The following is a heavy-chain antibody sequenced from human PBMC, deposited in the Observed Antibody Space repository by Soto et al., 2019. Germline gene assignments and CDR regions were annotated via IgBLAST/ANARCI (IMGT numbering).Heavy chain of an antibody. Sequence: SETLSLTCAVSGGSISSSNWWSWVRQPPGKGLEWIGEIYHSGSTNYNPSLKSRVTISVDKSKNQFSLKLSSVTAADTAVYYCARQSGARQYYDFWSGYYYDAFDIWGQGTMVT. CDR2: IYHSGST. D-gene: IGHD3-3*01. J-gene: IGHJ3*02. V-gene: IGHV4-4*02. CDR3: ARQSGARQYYDFWSGYYYDAFDI. CDR1: GGSISSSNW.